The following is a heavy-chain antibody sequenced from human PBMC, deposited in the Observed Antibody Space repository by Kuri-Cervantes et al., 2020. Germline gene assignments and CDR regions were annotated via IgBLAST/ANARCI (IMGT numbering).Heavy chain of an antibody. CDR1: GGSISSSNW. CDR3: ARGPVVSHAFDI. J-gene: IGHJ3*02. V-gene: IGHV4-4*02. CDR2: IYHSGST. Sequence: GSLRLSCAVSGGSISSSNWWSWVRQPPGKGLEWIGEIYHSGSTNYNPSLKSRVTISVDKSKNQFSLKLNSVTAADTAVFYCARGPVVSHAFDIWGQGTMVTVSS. D-gene: IGHD4-23*01.